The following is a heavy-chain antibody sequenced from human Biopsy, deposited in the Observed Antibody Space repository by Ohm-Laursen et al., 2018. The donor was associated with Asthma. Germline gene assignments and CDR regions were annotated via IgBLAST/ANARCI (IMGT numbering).Heavy chain of an antibody. J-gene: IGHJ1*01. CDR2: IKHDGSEK. Sequence: SLRLSCSASGFTFGDYWMSWVRQVPGKGLEWVANIKHDGSEKNHVDSLKGRFTISRDNAKNSPYLQMNSLSAEDTAVYYCARTFHFWSPYHAEHYQLWGQGTLVTVSS. D-gene: IGHD3-3*02. V-gene: IGHV3-7*01. CDR1: GFTFGDYW. CDR3: ARTFHFWSPYHAEHYQL.